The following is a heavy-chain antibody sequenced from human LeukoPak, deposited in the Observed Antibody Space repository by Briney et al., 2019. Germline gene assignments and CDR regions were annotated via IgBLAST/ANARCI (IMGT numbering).Heavy chain of an antibody. J-gene: IGHJ5*02. CDR3: ARDPYTGSMFDL. D-gene: IGHD1-1*01. V-gene: IGHV3-21*01. CDR1: GFSFKSVS. Sequence: GSLRLPCVGTGFSFKSVSLSWVRQAPGKGLEGVAFMGHFAGDIFYADSVKGRFNISRDDAKASVYLQMNSLRVDDTAVYFCARDPYTGSMFDLWGHGTLVTVSS. CDR2: MGHFAGDI.